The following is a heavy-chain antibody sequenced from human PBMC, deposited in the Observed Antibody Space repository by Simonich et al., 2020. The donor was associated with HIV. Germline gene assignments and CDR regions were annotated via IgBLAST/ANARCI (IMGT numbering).Heavy chain of an antibody. CDR2: IYPGDSDT. V-gene: IGHV5-51*03. CDR1: GYSFTSYW. CDR3: VRRLAVAGTYWYFDL. J-gene: IGHJ2*01. D-gene: IGHD6-19*01. Sequence: EVQLVQSGAEVKKPGESLKISCKGSGYSFTSYWIGWVRQMPGKGLEWMGIIYPGDSDTRYRPSFQGQVTISADKSISTAYLQWSSLKASDIAMYYCVRRLAVAGTYWYFDLWGRGTLVTVSS.